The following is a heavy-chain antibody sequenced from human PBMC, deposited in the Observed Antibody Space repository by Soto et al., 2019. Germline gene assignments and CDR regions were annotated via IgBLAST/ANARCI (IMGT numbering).Heavy chain of an antibody. CDR1: GFTFSSYA. CDR2: ISGSGGST. D-gene: IGHD3-9*01. J-gene: IGHJ5*02. V-gene: IGHV3-23*01. CDR3: AKDSDWFGGFDP. Sequence: GSLRLSCAASGFTFSSYAMSWVRQAPGKGLEWVSAISGSGGSTYYADSVKGRFTISRDNSKNTLYLQMNSLRAEDTAVYYCAKDSDWFGGFDPWGQGTLVTVSS.